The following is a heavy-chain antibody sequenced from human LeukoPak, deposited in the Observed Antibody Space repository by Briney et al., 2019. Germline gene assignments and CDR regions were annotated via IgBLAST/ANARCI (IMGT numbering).Heavy chain of an antibody. V-gene: IGHV3-23*01. CDR1: GFTFSSYA. J-gene: IGHJ6*02. Sequence: GGSLRLSCAASGFTFSSYAMSWVRQAPGKGLEWVSAIRGSGTSTFYADSVKGRFTISRDNSENTLYLQMNGLRAEDTAVYYCAKNGGSGTYYLYYYGMEVWGQGTTVTVSS. CDR2: IRGSGTST. CDR3: AKNGGSGTYYLYYYGMEV. D-gene: IGHD3-10*01.